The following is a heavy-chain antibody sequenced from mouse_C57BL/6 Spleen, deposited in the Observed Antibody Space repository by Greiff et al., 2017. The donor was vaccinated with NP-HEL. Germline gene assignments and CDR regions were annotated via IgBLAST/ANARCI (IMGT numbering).Heavy chain of an antibody. J-gene: IGHJ3*01. CDR1: GYTFTDYY. Sequence: EVQLQQSGPELVKPGASVKISCKASGYTFTDYYMNWVKQSHGKSLEWIGDINPNNGGTSYNQKFKGKATLTVDKSSSTAYMELRSLTSEDSAVDYCARADYYGSPWFAYWGQGTRVTVSA. V-gene: IGHV1-26*01. CDR2: INPNNGGT. D-gene: IGHD1-1*01. CDR3: ARADYYGSPWFAY.